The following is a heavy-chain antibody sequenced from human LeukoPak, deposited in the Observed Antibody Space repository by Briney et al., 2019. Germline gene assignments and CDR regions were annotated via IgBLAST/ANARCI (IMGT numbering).Heavy chain of an antibody. D-gene: IGHD6-6*01. Sequence: GGSLRLSCAASGLTFSSYEMNCVRQAPGKGLDWVSYISSRGTTTYYADSVKGRFTISRDDAKNSLYLHMNSLRVEDTAVYYCARLYSSSSGLRASDYWGQGTLVTVSS. V-gene: IGHV3-48*03. CDR1: GLTFSSYE. CDR3: ARLYSSSSGLRASDY. J-gene: IGHJ4*02. CDR2: ISSRGTTT.